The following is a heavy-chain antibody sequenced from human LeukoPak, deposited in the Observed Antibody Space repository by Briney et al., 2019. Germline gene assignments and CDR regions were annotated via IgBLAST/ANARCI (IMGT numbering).Heavy chain of an antibody. J-gene: IGHJ4*02. V-gene: IGHV1-69*04. CDR1: GGTFSSYT. Sequence: SVKVSCKASGGTFSSYTISWVRQAPGQGLEWMGRIIPILGIANYAQKFQGGVTITADKSTSTAYMELSSLRSEDTAVYYCARDLWRCSSTSCGWIYWGQGTLVTVSS. CDR3: ARDLWRCSSTSCGWIY. D-gene: IGHD2-2*01. CDR2: IIPILGIA.